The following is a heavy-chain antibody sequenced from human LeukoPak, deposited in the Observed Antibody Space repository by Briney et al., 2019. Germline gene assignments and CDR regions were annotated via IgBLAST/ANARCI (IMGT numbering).Heavy chain of an antibody. CDR2: INHSGST. Sequence: SETLSLTCAVYGGSFSGYYWSWIRQPPGKGLEWIGEINHSGSTSYNPSLKSRVTISVDTSKNQFSLKLSSVTAADTAVYYCARGYSYAKIYYFDYWGQGTLVTVSS. CDR1: GGSFSGYY. CDR3: ARGYSYAKIYYFDY. J-gene: IGHJ4*02. V-gene: IGHV4-34*01. D-gene: IGHD5-18*01.